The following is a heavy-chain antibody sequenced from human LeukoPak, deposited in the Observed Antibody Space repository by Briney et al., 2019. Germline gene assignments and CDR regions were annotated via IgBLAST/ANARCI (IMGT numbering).Heavy chain of an antibody. CDR1: GFTFSSYW. CDR3: AREYSSGWYFDY. V-gene: IGHV3-74*01. Sequence: PGGSLRLSCAASGFTFSSYWMHWVRQAPGKGLVWVSRINSDGSSTSYADSVKGRFTISRDNAKNTLYLQMNSLRAEDTAMYYCAREYSSGWYFDYWGQGTLVTVSS. J-gene: IGHJ4*02. CDR2: INSDGSST. D-gene: IGHD6-19*01.